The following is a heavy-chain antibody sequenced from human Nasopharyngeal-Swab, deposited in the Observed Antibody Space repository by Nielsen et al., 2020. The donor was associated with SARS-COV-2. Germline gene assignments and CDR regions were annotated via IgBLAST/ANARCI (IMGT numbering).Heavy chain of an antibody. CDR1: GFTFSSYS. J-gene: IGHJ6*02. CDR3: ARDRPRPPPYYYYYGMDV. D-gene: IGHD6-6*01. V-gene: IGHV3-21*01. Sequence: GESLKISCAASGFTFSSYSMNWVSQAQGKGLEWVSSISSSSSYIYYADSVKGRFTISRDNAKNSLYLQMNSLRAEDTAVYYCARDRPRPPPYYYYYGMDVWGQGTTVTVSS. CDR2: ISSSSSYI.